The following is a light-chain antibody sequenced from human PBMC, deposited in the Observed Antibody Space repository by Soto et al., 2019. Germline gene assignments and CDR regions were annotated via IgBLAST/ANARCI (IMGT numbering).Light chain of an antibody. CDR2: EVS. CDR3: SAYAGSSNLGV. V-gene: IGLV2-8*01. J-gene: IGLJ1*01. Sequence: QSALTQPPSASGSPGQSVTISCTGTSSDVGGYNYVSWYQQHPGKAPKLMINEVSKRPSGVPDRFSGSKSGNTASLTVFWRQAEDEADEYCSAYAGSSNLGVFGTGTKLTVL. CDR1: SSDVGGYNY.